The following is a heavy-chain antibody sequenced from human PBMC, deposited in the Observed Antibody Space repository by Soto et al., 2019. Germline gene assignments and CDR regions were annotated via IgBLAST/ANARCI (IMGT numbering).Heavy chain of an antibody. Sequence: HPGGSLRLSCAASGFTFSSYWMHWVRQAPGKGLVWVSRINSDGSSTSYADSVKGRFTISRDNAKNTLYLQMNSLRAEDTAVYYCARVVPTTIFGVVIIGDYYYGMDVWGQGTTVTVSS. V-gene: IGHV3-74*01. J-gene: IGHJ6*02. CDR1: GFTFSSYW. CDR2: INSDGSST. D-gene: IGHD3-3*01. CDR3: ARVVPTTIFGVVIIGDYYYGMDV.